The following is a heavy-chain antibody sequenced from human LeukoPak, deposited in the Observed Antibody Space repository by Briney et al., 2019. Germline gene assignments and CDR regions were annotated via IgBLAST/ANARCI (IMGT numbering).Heavy chain of an antibody. V-gene: IGHV3-7*01. CDR3: AREIVARPGGFDT. D-gene: IGHD6-6*01. CDR2: IKQDGSEK. CDR1: GFTFSSYW. Sequence: GGSLRLSCAASGFTFSSYWMSWVRQAPGKGLEWVANIKQDGSEKYYVDSVKGRFTISRDNVKKSLYLQMNSLRAEDTAVYYCAREIVARPGGFDTWGQGTMVTVSS. J-gene: IGHJ3*02.